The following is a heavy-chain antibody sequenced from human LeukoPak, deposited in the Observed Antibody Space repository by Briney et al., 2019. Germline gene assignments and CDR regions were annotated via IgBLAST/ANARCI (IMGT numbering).Heavy chain of an antibody. CDR1: GFTFSYFW. Sequence: PGGSLRLSCAASGFTFSYFWMSWVRQAPGKGLEWVANINLDGTERHYVDSVKARFTISRDNARKSLYLQMNSLRDEDTAVYYCARDNVGATPFDYWGQGTLVTVSS. V-gene: IGHV3-7*05. D-gene: IGHD1-26*01. CDR2: INLDGTER. J-gene: IGHJ4*02. CDR3: ARDNVGATPFDY.